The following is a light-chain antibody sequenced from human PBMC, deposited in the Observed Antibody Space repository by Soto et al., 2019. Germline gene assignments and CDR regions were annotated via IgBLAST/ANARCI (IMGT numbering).Light chain of an antibody. V-gene: IGLV2-23*01. J-gene: IGLJ1*01. CDR1: SSDVGSYNL. CDR3: FSYAGSATYV. Sequence: QSALTQPASVSGSPGQSITISCTGTSSDVGSYNLVSWYQQHPGKAPKLMIYEGSKRPSGLSNRFSGSKSGNTASLTISGLQAHDEADYYCFSYAGSATYVFGTGTKVTVL. CDR2: EGS.